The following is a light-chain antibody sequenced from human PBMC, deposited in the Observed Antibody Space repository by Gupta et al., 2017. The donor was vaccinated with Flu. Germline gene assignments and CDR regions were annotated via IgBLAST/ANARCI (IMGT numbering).Light chain of an antibody. CDR2: RND. V-gene: IGLV1-47*01. CDR1: SSNIGRNY. J-gene: IGLJ3*02. Sequence: QSVVTQPLSASGTPGQGVTIACFGGSSNIGRNYVYWYHQLPGTAPKLLIYRNDQRPSGVPDRFSGSKSGTSASQAISGLRSEDEANYYCAAWDDSLRGRLFGGGTKLTVL. CDR3: AAWDDSLRGRL.